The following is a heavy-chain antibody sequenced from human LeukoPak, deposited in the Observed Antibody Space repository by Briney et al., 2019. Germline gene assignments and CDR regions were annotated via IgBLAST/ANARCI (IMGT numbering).Heavy chain of an antibody. CDR3: ARSVMTSTPFFNY. Sequence: PSETLSLTCTVSGGSISSSSYYWGWIRQPPGKGLEWIGSIYHSGSTNYNPSLKSRVTISVDKSKNQFSLKLSSVTAADTAVYYCARSVMTSTPFFNYWGQGTLVTVSS. J-gene: IGHJ4*02. CDR1: GGSISSSSYY. V-gene: IGHV4-39*07. D-gene: IGHD2-15*01. CDR2: IYHSGST.